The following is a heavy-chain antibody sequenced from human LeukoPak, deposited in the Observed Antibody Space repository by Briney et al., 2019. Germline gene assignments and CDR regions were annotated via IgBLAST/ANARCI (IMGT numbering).Heavy chain of an antibody. Sequence: GGSLRLSCAASGFTVSSSYMSWVRQAPGKGLEWVSIIYSGGSTYYADSVKGRFTISRDNSKNTLNLQMNSLRAEGTAVYYCARDFGNYFDYWGQGTLVTVSS. J-gene: IGHJ4*02. D-gene: IGHD1-14*01. V-gene: IGHV3-66*01. CDR3: ARDFGNYFDY. CDR1: GFTVSSSY. CDR2: IYSGGST.